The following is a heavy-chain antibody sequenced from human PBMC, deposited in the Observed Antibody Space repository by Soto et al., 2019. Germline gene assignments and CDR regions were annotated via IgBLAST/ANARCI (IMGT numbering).Heavy chain of an antibody. CDR1: GGSISCHC. CDR3: VRGRSYSVYDF. CDR2: IYPSGST. Sequence: PSETLSLTCTASGGSISCHCWVWIRQPAGKGLEWIGHIYPSGSTIYNPSLRSRVTMSLDTSTNKIFLNLTSVTAADTAVFYCVRGRSYSVYDFWGPGTPVTVSS. D-gene: IGHD5-12*01. J-gene: IGHJ4*02. V-gene: IGHV4-4*07.